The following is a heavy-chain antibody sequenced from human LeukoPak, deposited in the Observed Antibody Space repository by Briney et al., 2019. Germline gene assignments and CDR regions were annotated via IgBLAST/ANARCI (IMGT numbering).Heavy chain of an antibody. J-gene: IGHJ3*02. Sequence: PGGSLRLSCAASGFTFSNAWMSWVRQAPGKGLEWVSSISSSSSYIYYADSVKGRFTISRDNAKNSLYLQMNSLRAEDTAVYYCARALNGFDIWGPGTLVTVSS. CDR1: GFTFSNAW. CDR2: ISSSSSYI. V-gene: IGHV3-21*01. CDR3: ARALNGFDI.